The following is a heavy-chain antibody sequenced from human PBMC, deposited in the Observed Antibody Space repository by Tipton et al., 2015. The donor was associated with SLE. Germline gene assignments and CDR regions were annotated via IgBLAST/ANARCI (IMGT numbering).Heavy chain of an antibody. J-gene: IGHJ4*02. CDR1: GFTFSSYG. V-gene: IGHV3-33*06. CDR3: AKGPYGYFDS. D-gene: IGHD2-21*01. Sequence: SLRLSCAASGFTFSSYGMHWVRQAPGKGLEWVAVIWYDGSSQNYADSVKGRFTISRDSSKNTLSLQMNSLRVEDTAVYYCAKGPYGYFDSWGQGTLVTVSS. CDR2: IWYDGSSQ.